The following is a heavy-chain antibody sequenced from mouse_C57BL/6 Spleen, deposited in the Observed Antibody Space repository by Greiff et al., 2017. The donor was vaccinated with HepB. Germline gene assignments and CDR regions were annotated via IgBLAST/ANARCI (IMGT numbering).Heavy chain of an antibody. Sequence: EVQVVESGGGLVKPGGSLKLSCAASGFTFSDYGMHWVRQAPEKGLEWVAYISSGSSTIYYADTVKGRFTISRDNAKNTLFLQMTSLRSEDTAMYYCAREVTTFYYFDYWGQGTTLTVSS. D-gene: IGHD2-2*01. J-gene: IGHJ2*01. CDR2: ISSGSSTI. CDR1: GFTFSDYG. CDR3: AREVTTFYYFDY. V-gene: IGHV5-17*01.